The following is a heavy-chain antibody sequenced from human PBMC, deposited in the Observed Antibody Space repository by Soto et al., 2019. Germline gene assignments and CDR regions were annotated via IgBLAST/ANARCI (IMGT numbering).Heavy chain of an antibody. CDR1: GYTFTSYG. D-gene: IGHD3-22*01. Sequence: ASVKVSCKASGYTFTSYGISWVRQAPGQGLEWMGWISAYNGNTNYAQKLQGRVTMTTDTSTSTAYMELRSLRSDDTAVYYCAIVPSRYYYDSCGYYYWGQGTLVTVSS. J-gene: IGHJ4*02. V-gene: IGHV1-18*01. CDR3: AIVPSRYYYDSCGYYY. CDR2: ISAYNGNT.